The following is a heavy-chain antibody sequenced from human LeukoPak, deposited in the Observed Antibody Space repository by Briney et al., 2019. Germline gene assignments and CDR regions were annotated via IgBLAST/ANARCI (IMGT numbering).Heavy chain of an antibody. V-gene: IGHV1-2*02. CDR3: ARVGYCSGGSCYVWFDP. D-gene: IGHD2-15*01. J-gene: IGHJ5*02. CDR2: INPNSGGT. CDR1: GYTFTGYY. Sequence: ASVKVSCKASGYTFTGYYMHWVRQAPGQGLEWMGWINPNSGGTNYAQKFQGRVTMTRDTSISTAYMELSRLRSDDTAVYYCARVGYCSGGSCYVWFDPWGQGTLVTVSS.